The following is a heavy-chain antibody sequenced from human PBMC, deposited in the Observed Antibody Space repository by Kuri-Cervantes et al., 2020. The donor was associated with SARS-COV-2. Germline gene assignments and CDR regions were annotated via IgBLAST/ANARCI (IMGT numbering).Heavy chain of an antibody. Sequence: SVKVSCKAPGFTFTSSAMQWVRQARGQRLEWIGWIVVGSGNTNHAQKFQERVTITRDMSTSTAYMELSSLRSEDMAVYYCAAALIDAFDIWGQGTMVTVSS. CDR1: GFTFTSSA. CDR2: IVVGSGNT. CDR3: AAALIDAFDI. J-gene: IGHJ3*02. V-gene: IGHV1-58*02.